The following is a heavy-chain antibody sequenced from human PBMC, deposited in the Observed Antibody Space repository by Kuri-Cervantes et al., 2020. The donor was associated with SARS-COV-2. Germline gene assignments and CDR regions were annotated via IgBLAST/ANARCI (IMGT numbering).Heavy chain of an antibody. Sequence: GESLKISCKGSGYSFSSSWIGWVRQMPGKGLEWMGIIFPRDSDTRYSPSFQGQVTISADKSISTAYLQWSSLKASDTAMYYCARQNCSSTSCYTGPQGWFDPWGQGTLVTVSS. V-gene: IGHV5-51*01. CDR3: ARQNCSSTSCYTGPQGWFDP. D-gene: IGHD2-2*02. J-gene: IGHJ5*02. CDR1: GYSFSSSW. CDR2: IFPRDSDT.